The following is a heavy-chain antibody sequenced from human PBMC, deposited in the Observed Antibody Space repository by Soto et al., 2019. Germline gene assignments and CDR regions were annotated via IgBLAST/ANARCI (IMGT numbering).Heavy chain of an antibody. V-gene: IGHV4-31*03. D-gene: IGHD1-1*01. J-gene: IGHJ5*02. CDR1: GGSISSGGYY. CDR2: IYYSGRT. CDR3: ARVFSDGRGFFAP. Sequence: SETLSLTCTVSGGSISSGGYYWSWIRQHPGKGLEWIGNIYYSGRTYYNPSLKSRVTISVDTSKNQFSLKVSSVTGGDRAGYSCARVFSDGRGFFAPGGRATRDTVS.